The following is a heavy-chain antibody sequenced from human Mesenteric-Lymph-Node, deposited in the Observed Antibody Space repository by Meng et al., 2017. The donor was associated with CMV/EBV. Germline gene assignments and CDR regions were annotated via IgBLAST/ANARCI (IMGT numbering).Heavy chain of an antibody. CDR2: IIPTVDIA. D-gene: IGHD2-2*01. J-gene: IGHJ6*02. V-gene: IGHV1-69*02. Sequence: SVKVSCKASGGSLSSYSISWVRQAPGQGLQWMGRIIPTVDIANYAQQCQGRVTITADRATSTAYMELSSLRSKDTAVYYCATGMCTDTSCFAFYYYCGMDVWGQGTTVTVSS. CDR3: ATGMCTDTSCFAFYYYCGMDV. CDR1: GGSLSSYS.